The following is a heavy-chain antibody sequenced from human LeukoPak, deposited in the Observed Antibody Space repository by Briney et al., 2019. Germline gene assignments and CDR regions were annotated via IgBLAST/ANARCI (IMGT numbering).Heavy chain of an antibody. V-gene: IGHV3-30*02. Sequence: GGSLRLSCAASGITFSRYGMHWVRQAPGKGLEWVTFIRYDGSIKYYADSVKGRFTMSRDNSKNTLFLQMNSLRAEDTAVYYCARVMNDYGDYVFDYWGQGTLVTVSS. CDR2: IRYDGSIK. J-gene: IGHJ4*02. CDR1: GITFSRYG. D-gene: IGHD4-17*01. CDR3: ARVMNDYGDYVFDY.